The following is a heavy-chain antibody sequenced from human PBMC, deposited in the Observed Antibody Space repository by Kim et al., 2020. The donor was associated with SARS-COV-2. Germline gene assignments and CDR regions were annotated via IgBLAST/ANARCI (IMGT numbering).Heavy chain of an antibody. D-gene: IGHD2-15*01. Sequence: KGRFTISRDNAKNSLYLQMNSLRAEDTAVYYCARASLVVVVAATPGGYDYWGQGTLVTVSS. V-gene: IGHV3-11*05. CDR3: ARASLVVVVAATPGGYDY. J-gene: IGHJ4*02.